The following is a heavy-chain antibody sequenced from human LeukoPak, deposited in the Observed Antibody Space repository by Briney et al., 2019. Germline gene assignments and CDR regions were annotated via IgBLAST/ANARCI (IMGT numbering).Heavy chain of an antibody. CDR1: GYSFTNYW. CDR2: IYPADSDT. CDR3: ARQTSNSRDGGLDY. D-gene: IGHD2-2*01. Sequence: EESLKISFKGSGYSFTNYWIGWVRQMPGKGLEWVGIIYPADSDTTYSPSFQGQVTISADKSISTAYLQWSSLKASDTAMYYCARQTSNSRDGGLDYWGQGTLVTVSS. V-gene: IGHV5-51*01. J-gene: IGHJ4*02.